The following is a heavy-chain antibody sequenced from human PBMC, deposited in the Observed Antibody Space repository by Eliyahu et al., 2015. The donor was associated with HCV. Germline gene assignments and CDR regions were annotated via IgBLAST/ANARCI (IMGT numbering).Heavy chain of an antibody. CDR3: ARGGSPLWDI. CDR1: GYKFQNNA. Sequence: QVQLVQSGTEVKTPGASVNVSCQASGYKFQNNAIHWLRQAPGHRFEWLGWISPATRNERHAQTFQGRITFTRDTSATTVFLALSSLTPEDTAVYYCARGGSPLWDIWGQGTPVTVS. D-gene: IGHD1-26*01. CDR2: ISPATRNE. J-gene: IGHJ4*02. V-gene: IGHV1-3*01.